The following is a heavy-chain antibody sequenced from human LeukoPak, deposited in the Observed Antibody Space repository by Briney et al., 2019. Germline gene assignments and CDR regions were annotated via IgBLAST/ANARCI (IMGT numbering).Heavy chain of an antibody. CDR1: GFTLSSYA. D-gene: IGHD4-11*01. CDR3: AKGVDYYYYYYYMDV. CDR2: ISYDGSDK. V-gene: IGHV3-30-3*01. J-gene: IGHJ6*03. Sequence: GGSLRLSCAASGFTLSSYAMHWVRQAPGKGLEWVAVISYDGSDKSYADSVKGRFTISRDNSKNTLYLQMNSLRAEDTAVYYCAKGVDYYYYYYYMDVWGKGTTVTVSS.